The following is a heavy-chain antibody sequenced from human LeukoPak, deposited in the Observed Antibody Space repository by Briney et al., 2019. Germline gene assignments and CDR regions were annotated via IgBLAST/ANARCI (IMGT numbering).Heavy chain of an antibody. V-gene: IGHV3-23*01. J-gene: IGHJ4*02. CDR1: GFTFSSYG. CDR2: ISGSGGST. D-gene: IGHD3-10*01. CDR3: AKDHSHFYYYGSGSYYPGAYFDY. Sequence: GGSLRLSCAASGFTFSSYGMSWVRRAPGKGLEWVSAISGSGGSTYYADSVKRRFTISRDNSKNTLYLLMNSLRAEYTAVYYCAKDHSHFYYYGSGSYYPGAYFDYWGQGTLVTVSS.